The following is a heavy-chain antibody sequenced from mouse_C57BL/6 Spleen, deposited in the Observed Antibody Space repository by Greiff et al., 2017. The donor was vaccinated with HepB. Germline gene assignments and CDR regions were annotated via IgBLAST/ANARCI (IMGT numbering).Heavy chain of an antibody. CDR3: ARGGGYDAFAY. D-gene: IGHD2-2*01. V-gene: IGHV1-26*01. J-gene: IGHJ3*01. Sequence: EVQLQQSGPELVKPGASVKISCKASGYTFTDYYMNWVKQSHGKSLEWIGDINPNNGGTSYNQKFKGKATLTVDKSSSTAYMELHSLTSEDSAVYYCARGGGYDAFAYWGQGTLVTVSA. CDR1: GYTFTDYY. CDR2: INPNNGGT.